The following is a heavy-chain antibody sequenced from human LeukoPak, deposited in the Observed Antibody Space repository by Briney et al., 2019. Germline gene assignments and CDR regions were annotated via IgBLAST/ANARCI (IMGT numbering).Heavy chain of an antibody. Sequence: SETLSLTCTVSGGSISSYNYYWGWIRQPPGKGLECIGSIYYSGSTYHNPSLKSRVTISVDTSKNQFSLKLSSVTAADTAVYYCARNLVAAWLDAFDIWGQGTMVTVSS. V-gene: IGHV4-39*07. J-gene: IGHJ3*02. CDR3: ARNLVAAWLDAFDI. CDR2: IYYSGST. D-gene: IGHD2-15*01. CDR1: GGSISSYNYY.